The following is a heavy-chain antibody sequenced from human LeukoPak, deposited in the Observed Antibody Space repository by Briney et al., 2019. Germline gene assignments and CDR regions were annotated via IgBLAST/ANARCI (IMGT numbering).Heavy chain of an antibody. Sequence: GSSVKVSCKASGGTFSSYAISWVRQAPGQGLEWMGGIIPIFGTANYAQKFQGRVTITADESTSTAYMELSSLRSEDTAVYYCARDKAIFGVVIPYWYFDLWGRGTLVTVSS. J-gene: IGHJ2*01. V-gene: IGHV1-69*01. D-gene: IGHD3-3*01. CDR1: GGTFSSYA. CDR2: IIPIFGTA. CDR3: ARDKAIFGVVIPYWYFDL.